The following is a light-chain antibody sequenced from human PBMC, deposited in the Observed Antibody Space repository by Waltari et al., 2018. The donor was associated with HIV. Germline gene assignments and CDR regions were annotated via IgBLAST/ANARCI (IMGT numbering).Light chain of an antibody. CDR1: SSDIGYFNY. J-gene: IGLJ2*01. CDR2: DVN. V-gene: IGLV2-8*01. Sequence: QSALTQPPSASGPPGQSVTVSCTGTSSDIGYFNYVPWYQQHPGKAPKLLIYDVNKRPSGVPDRFSASKSGATASLTVSGLLAEDEADYYCAAYAGNNIVIFGGGTKVTV. CDR3: AAYAGNNIVI.